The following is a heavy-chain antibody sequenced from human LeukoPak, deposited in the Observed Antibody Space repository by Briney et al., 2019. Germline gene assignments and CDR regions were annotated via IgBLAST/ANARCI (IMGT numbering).Heavy chain of an antibody. D-gene: IGHD3-10*01. CDR2: IWYDGSNK. J-gene: IGHJ4*02. V-gene: IGHV3-33*01. Sequence: PGGPLRLSCAASGFTFSSYGMHWVRQAPGKGLEWVAVIWYDGSNKYYADSVKGRFTISRDNSKNTLYLQMDSLRAEDTAVYYCARDQWELTPHYYGSGSYYNGDDYWGQGTLVTVSS. CDR3: ARDQWELTPHYYGSGSYYNGDDY. CDR1: GFTFSSYG.